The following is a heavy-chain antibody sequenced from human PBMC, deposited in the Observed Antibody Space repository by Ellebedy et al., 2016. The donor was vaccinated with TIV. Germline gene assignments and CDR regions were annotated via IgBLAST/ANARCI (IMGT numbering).Heavy chain of an antibody. V-gene: IGHV5-10-1*01. D-gene: IGHD3-10*01. CDR3: ARPYYSSGTYYLHY. J-gene: IGHJ4*02. Sequence: TVSCKGSGYNFPSYWINWVRQMPGKGLEWMGRIDPSDSYIKYSPSFQGHVTMSTDKSISTAYLQWSSLKASDTAMYFCARPYYSSGTYYLHYWGQGTLVTVSS. CDR2: IDPSDSYI. CDR1: GYNFPSYW.